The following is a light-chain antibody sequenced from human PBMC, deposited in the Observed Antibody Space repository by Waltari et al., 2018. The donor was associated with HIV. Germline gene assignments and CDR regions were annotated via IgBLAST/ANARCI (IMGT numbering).Light chain of an antibody. Sequence: QSALTQPASVSGSPGQSCTISCTGTSSDVGSHNLVSWYQQPPGKAPKLTIYEVIKRPSVVSNRCPGSKSSTTASLPISGLQAEDEADYYCCSYAGTSTYVAFGGGTKLTVL. CDR3: CSYAGTSTYVA. CDR2: EVI. V-gene: IGLV2-23*02. CDR1: SSDVGSHNL. J-gene: IGLJ2*01.